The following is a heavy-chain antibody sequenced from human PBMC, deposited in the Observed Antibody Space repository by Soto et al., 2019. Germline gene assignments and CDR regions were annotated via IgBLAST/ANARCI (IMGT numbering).Heavy chain of an antibody. CDR2: IYYSGNT. CDR3: AREEPNYYGSGSYYVDY. Sequence: SETLSLTCTVSGGSISSGGYYWSWIRQHPGKGLEWIGYIYYSGNTYYNPSLKSRVTISVDTSKSQFSLELTSVTVADTAVYYCAREEPNYYGSGSYYVDYWGQGTLVTVSS. V-gene: IGHV4-31*03. J-gene: IGHJ4*02. D-gene: IGHD3-10*01. CDR1: GGSISSGGYY.